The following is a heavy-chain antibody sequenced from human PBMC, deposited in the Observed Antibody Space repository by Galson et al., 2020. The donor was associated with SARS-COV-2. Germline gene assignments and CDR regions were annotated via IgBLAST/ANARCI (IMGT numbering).Heavy chain of an antibody. J-gene: IGHJ3*02. CDR2: ISGSGGST. Sequence: GGSLRLSCAASGFTFSSYAMSWVRQAPGKGLEWVSAISGSGGSTYYADSVKGRFTISRDNSKNTLYLQMNSLRAEDTAVYYCAKELGYGDYELGAFDIWGQGTMVTVSS. CDR3: AKELGYGDYELGAFDI. CDR1: GFTFSSYA. D-gene: IGHD4-17*01. V-gene: IGHV3-23*01.